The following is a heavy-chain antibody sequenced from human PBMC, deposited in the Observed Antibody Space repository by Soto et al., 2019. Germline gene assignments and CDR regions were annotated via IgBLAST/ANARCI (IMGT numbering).Heavy chain of an antibody. CDR2: IIPLFGTT. CDR1: GGTFSRHA. Sequence: QVQLVQSGSEVKMPGSSVKVSCKTSGGTFSRHAINWVRQAPGQGLEWMGGIIPLFGTTNYAQKFKGRVTISADESTSTAYMELSSLTSEDAAVYYCARAAGRFGELYWFDPWGQGTLVTVSS. D-gene: IGHD3-10*01. CDR3: ARAAGRFGELYWFDP. V-gene: IGHV1-69*01. J-gene: IGHJ5*02.